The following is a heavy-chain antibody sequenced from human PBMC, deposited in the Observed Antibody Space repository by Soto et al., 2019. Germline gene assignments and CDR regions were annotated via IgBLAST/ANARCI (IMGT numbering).Heavy chain of an antibody. J-gene: IGHJ4*02. D-gene: IGHD2-8*01. V-gene: IGHV4-59*01. CDR1: GGSISSYY. Sequence: PSETLSLTCTVSGGSISSYYWSWIRQPPGKGLEWIGYIYYSGSTNYNPSLKSRVTISVDTSKNQFSLKLSSVTAADTAVYYCASHCTNGVCYRYWGQGTLVTVSS. CDR2: IYYSGST. CDR3: ASHCTNGVCYRY.